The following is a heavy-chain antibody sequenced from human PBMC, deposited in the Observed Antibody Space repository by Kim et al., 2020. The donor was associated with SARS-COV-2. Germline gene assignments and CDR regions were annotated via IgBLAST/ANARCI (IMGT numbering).Heavy chain of an antibody. CDR3: AKDIGSSPDAFDI. D-gene: IGHD1-26*01. V-gene: IGHV3-23*03. Sequence: ADAVKGRLTISRDHSKNTLYLQMNSLRAEDTAVYYCAKDIGSSPDAFDIWGQGTMVTVSS. J-gene: IGHJ3*02.